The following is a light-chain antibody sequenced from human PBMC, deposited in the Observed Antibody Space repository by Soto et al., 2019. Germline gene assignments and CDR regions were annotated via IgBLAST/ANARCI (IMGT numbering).Light chain of an antibody. CDR1: SSDVGSYDR. CDR2: EVS. J-gene: IGLJ3*02. Sequence: QSALTQPASVSGSPGQSITISCTGTSSDVGSYDRVSWYQHHPGKAPKLMIYEVSKRPSGVSNRFSGSKSGNTASLTISGLQAEYEADYYCCSYAGSSTEVFGGGTKLTVL. CDR3: CSYAGSSTEV. V-gene: IGLV2-23*02.